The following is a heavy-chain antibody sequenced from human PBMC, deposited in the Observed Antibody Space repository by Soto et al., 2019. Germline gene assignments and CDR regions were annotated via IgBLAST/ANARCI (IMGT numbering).Heavy chain of an antibody. CDR3: ASYANYNHF. V-gene: IGHV4-61*08. J-gene: IGHJ4*02. CDR2: IYHSGST. Sequence: PSETLSLTCAVSGGSISSGGYSWSWIRQPPGKGLEWIGYIYHSGSTNYNPSLKSRVTISVDTSKNQFSLKLSSVTAADTAVYYCASYANYNHFWGQGTLVTVSS. D-gene: IGHD4-4*01. CDR1: GGSISSGGYS.